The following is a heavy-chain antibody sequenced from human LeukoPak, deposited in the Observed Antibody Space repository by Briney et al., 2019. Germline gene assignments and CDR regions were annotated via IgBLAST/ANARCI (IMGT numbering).Heavy chain of an antibody. CDR1: GYTFTSYG. J-gene: IGHJ5*02. Sequence: ASVKVSCKASGYTFTSYGISWVRQAPGQGLEWMGWISAYNGNTNYAQKLQGRVAMTTDTSTSTAYMELRSLRSDDTAVYYCARVDYDFWSGYPWGQGTLVTVSS. CDR3: ARVDYDFWSGYP. D-gene: IGHD3-3*01. CDR2: ISAYNGNT. V-gene: IGHV1-18*01.